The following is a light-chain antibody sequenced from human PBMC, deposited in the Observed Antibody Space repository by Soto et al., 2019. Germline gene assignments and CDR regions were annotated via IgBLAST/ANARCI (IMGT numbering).Light chain of an antibody. CDR1: QSISSSY. Sequence: DMVFTPSPCPPASPPGGRTTLSWTTSQSISSSYLAWYQQKPGQAPRRLIYGASSRATGIPDRFSGNGSGTDFTLTINRLEPEDFAVYYCQQYDSSPRTFGQGTKVDIK. CDR2: GAS. CDR3: QQYDSSPRT. J-gene: IGKJ1*01. V-gene: IGKV3-20*01.